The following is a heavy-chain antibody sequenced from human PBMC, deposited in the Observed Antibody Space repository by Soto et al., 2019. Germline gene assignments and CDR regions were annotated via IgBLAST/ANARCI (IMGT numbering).Heavy chain of an antibody. Sequence: PGGSLRLSCAASGFTFRNYAMTWARQAPGKGLEWVSSLLRSGSSAYYADSVRGRFTISSDTSANSLYLQMDNLRAEDTAIYYCAKDAISGDGIWLMDSWGKGTVVTV. CDR1: GFTFRNYA. V-gene: IGHV3-23*01. CDR3: AKDAISGDGIWLMDS. CDR2: LLRSGSSA. J-gene: IGHJ5*02. D-gene: IGHD4-17*01.